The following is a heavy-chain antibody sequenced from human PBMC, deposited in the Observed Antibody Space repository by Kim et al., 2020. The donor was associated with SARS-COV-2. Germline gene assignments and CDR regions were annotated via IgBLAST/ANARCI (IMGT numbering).Heavy chain of an antibody. J-gene: IGHJ4*02. Sequence: STNSHPSLKGRVTISVDASKNQSSLKLSSVTAADTAVYYCARVSSKGFDYWGQGTLVTVSS. V-gene: IGHV4-34*01. CDR2: ST. CDR3: ARVSSKGFDY.